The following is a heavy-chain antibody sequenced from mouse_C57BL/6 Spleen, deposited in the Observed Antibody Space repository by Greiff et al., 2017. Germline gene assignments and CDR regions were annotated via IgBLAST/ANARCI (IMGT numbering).Heavy chain of an antibody. V-gene: IGHV1-53*01. CDR3: ARSDYYGSSFDY. CDR1: GYTFTSYW. Sequence: QVQLKQPGTELVKPGASVKLSCKASGYTFTSYWMHWVKQRPGQGLEWIGNINPSNGGTNHTEKFKSKATLTVDKSTSTAYMQLSSLTSEDSAVYCCARSDYYGSSFDYWSQGTTLTVSS. CDR2: INPSNGGT. D-gene: IGHD1-1*01. J-gene: IGHJ2*01.